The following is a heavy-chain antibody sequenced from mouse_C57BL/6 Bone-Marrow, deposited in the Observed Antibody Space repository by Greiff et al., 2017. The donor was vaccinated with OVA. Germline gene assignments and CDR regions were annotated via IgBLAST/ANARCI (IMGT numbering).Heavy chain of an antibody. J-gene: IGHJ1*03. CDR2: IYPRSGNT. Sequence: QVQLQQSGAELARPGASVKLSCKASGYTFTSYGISWVKQRTGQGLEWIGEIYPRSGNTYYNEKFKGKATLTADKSSSTAYMELRSLTSEDSAVYFCARFDSYYYGSSWYFDVWGTGTTVTVSS. V-gene: IGHV1-81*01. D-gene: IGHD1-1*01. CDR3: ARFDSYYYGSSWYFDV. CDR1: GYTFTSYG.